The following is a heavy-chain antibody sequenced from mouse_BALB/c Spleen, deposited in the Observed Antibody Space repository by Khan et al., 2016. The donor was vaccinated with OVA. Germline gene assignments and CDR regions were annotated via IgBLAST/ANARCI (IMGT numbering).Heavy chain of an antibody. J-gene: IGHJ3*01. CDR1: GYTFTTYT. D-gene: IGHD3-2*01. CDR2: INPSNDYT. V-gene: IGHV1-4*01. Sequence: QVQLKQSGAELARPGASVKMSCKTSGYTFTTYTLHWVKQRPGRSLEWIGYINPSNDYTNYNQKFKDKSTLTADKSSSTAYMQLSSLTSADSAVYYCARSGQLGLRGGFTYWGQGTLVTVSA. CDR3: ARSGQLGLRGGFTY.